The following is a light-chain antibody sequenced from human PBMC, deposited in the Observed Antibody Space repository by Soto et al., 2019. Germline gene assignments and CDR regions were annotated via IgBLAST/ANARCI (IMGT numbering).Light chain of an antibody. Sequence: EVMCTQSPATLSVSPGERATLSCRASQSISSNLAWYQQKPGQAPRLLIYGASTRATGIPARFSGSGSGTEFTLTFSSLQSEDFAVYYCQQYNNWPRTFGQGTKVAIK. J-gene: IGKJ1*01. CDR2: GAS. CDR3: QQYNNWPRT. CDR1: QSISSN. V-gene: IGKV3-15*01.